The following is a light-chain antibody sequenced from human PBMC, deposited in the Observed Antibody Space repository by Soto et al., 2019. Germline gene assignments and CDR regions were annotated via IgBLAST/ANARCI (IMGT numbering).Light chain of an antibody. CDR2: KIS. V-gene: IGKV2-24*01. CDR1: QSLVHSDGDTY. Sequence: DLVMTQTPLSSPVTLGQPASISCRSSQSLVHSDGDTYLSWLQQRPGQPPRLLIYKISNRFSGVPDRFSGSGAGTEFTLKISRVEAEDXXXXXXXQAXQFPWTSGQGTNVEIK. CDR3: XQAXQFPWT. J-gene: IGKJ1*01.